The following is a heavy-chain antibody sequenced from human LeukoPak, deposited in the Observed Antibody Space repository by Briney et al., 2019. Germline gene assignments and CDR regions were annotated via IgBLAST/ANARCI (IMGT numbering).Heavy chain of an antibody. D-gene: IGHD5-18*01. CDR3: ARGGGYSYGSFDY. CDR1: GIIFSNYW. V-gene: IGHV3-74*01. J-gene: IGHJ4*02. CDR2: INRDGSST. Sequence: GGSLRLSCAASGIIFSNYWMHWVRQAPGKGLVWVSRINRDGSSTSYADSVKGRFTISRDNAKNTLYLQMNSLRAEDTAVYYCARGGGYSYGSFDYWGQGTLVTVSS.